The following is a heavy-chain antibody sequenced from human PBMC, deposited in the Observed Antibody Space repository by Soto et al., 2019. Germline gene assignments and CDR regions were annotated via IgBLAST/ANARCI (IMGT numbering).Heavy chain of an antibody. CDR1: GFTFSSYS. CDR2: ISSSSSYI. J-gene: IGHJ4*02. V-gene: IGHV3-21*01. D-gene: IGHD6-19*01. CDR3: ARAGEMRGSGWHRDY. Sequence: EVQLVESGGGLVKPGGSLRLSCAASGFTFSSYSRNWVRQAPGKGLEWVSSISSSSSYIYYADSVKGRFTISRDNAKNSLYLQMNSLRAEDTAVYYCARAGEMRGSGWHRDYWGQGTLVTVSS.